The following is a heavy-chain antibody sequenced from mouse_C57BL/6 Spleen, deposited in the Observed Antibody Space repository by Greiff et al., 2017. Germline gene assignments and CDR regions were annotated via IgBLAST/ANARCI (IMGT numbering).Heavy chain of an antibody. V-gene: IGHV1-39*01. CDR2: INPNYGTT. CDR1: GYSFTDYN. Sequence: EVQLQESGPELVKPGASVKISCKASGYSFTDYNMNWVKQSNGKSLEWNGVINPNYGTTSYNQKVKGKATLTVDQSSSTAYMQLNSLTSEDSAVYYYARAAKTAQATGYFDDWGQGTTLTVSS. J-gene: IGHJ2*01. CDR3: ARAAKTAQATGYFDD. D-gene: IGHD3-2*02.